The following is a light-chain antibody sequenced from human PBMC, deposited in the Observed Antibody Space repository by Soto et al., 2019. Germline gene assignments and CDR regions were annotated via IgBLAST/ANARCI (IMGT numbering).Light chain of an antibody. Sequence: SYELTQPPSVSVAPGKTAKITCGGNNVESKSVHWYQQKPGQAPVVVIYYDGDRPSGIPERFSGSNSGNTATLTISMVDAGDEADYYCQVWDGDSGQSVFGGGTKLTVL. CDR3: QVWDGDSGQSV. J-gene: IGLJ3*02. V-gene: IGLV3-21*04. CDR2: YDG. CDR1: NVESKS.